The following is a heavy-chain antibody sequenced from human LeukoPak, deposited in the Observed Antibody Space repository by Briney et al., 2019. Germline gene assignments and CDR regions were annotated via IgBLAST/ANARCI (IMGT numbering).Heavy chain of an antibody. CDR2: IYYSGST. CDR1: GGSISSYY. V-gene: IGHV4-59*08. J-gene: IGHJ4*02. D-gene: IGHD6-13*01. CDR3: AREGGAAAGTGSDY. Sequence: SETLSLTCTVSGGSISSYYWSWIRQPPGKGLEWIGYIYYSGSTNYNPSLKSRVTISVDTSKNQFSLKLSSVTAADTAVYYCAREGGAAAGTGSDYWGQGTLVTVSS.